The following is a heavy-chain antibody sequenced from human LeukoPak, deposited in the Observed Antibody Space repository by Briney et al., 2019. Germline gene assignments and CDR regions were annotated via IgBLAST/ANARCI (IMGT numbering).Heavy chain of an antibody. J-gene: IGHJ4*02. CDR2: ISSSSSTI. D-gene: IGHD3-10*01. CDR1: GFTFSSYN. Sequence: GGSLSLSCAASGFTFSSYNRNWVRQPPGKGLEWVSYISSSSSTIYYADSVKGLFIIARDNAKNSLYPQMNSLRAADTAVYYTARKGGSGSSAADDYWGQGTLVTVSS. V-gene: IGHV3-48*01. CDR3: ARKGGSGSSAADDY.